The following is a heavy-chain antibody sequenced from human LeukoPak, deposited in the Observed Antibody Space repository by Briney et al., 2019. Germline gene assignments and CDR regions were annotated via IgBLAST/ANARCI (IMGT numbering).Heavy chain of an antibody. CDR2: ITPIFGTA. CDR1: GGTFSSYA. Sequence: GASVKVSCKASGGTFSSYAISWVRQAPGQGLEWMGGITPIFGTANYAQKFQGRVTITADESTSTAYMELSSLRSEDTAVYYCARGVAAAKFDYWGQGTLVTVSS. CDR3: ARGVAAAKFDY. D-gene: IGHD6-13*01. V-gene: IGHV1-69*13. J-gene: IGHJ4*02.